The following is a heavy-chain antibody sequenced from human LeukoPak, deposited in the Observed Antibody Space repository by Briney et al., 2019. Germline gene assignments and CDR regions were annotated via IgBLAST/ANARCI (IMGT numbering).Heavy chain of an antibody. V-gene: IGHV4-39*01. CDR1: GDSISSSSYY. J-gene: IGHJ4*02. CDR2: IYYSGRT. D-gene: IGHD5-12*01. Sequence: PSETLSLTCTVPGDSISSSSYYWGWIRQPPGKGLEWIGSIYYSGRTYYNLSLTSRVTISVDTSKRQFSLKLSSVTAADTAVYYWARRGYSDTWRHSPFDYWGQGTLVTVSS. CDR3: ARRGYSDTWRHSPFDY.